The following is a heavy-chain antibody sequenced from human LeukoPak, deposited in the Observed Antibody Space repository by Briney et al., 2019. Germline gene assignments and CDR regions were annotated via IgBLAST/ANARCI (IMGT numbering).Heavy chain of an antibody. Sequence: PSQTLSLSCTVSGGSISSGGYYWTWIRQHPGKGLEYIGYIYYTGTTYNNPSLKSRVTISVDTSKNQLSLKLTSVTAADTAVYYCARNRDVHNGMDVWGQGITVTVSS. CDR3: ARNRDVHNGMDV. D-gene: IGHD3-10*01. V-gene: IGHV4-31*03. CDR1: GGSISSGGYY. CDR2: IYYTGTT. J-gene: IGHJ6*02.